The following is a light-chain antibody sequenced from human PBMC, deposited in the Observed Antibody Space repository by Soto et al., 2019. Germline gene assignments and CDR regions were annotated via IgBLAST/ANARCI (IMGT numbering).Light chain of an antibody. CDR1: QSVSSSY. Sequence: EIVLTQSPGTLSLSPGERATLSCRASQSVSSSYLAWYQQKPGQAPRLLIYGASSRATGIPDRFSGSGSGTDFTLTISRLEPEDFATYYCQQSYSILITFGQGTRLEIK. CDR3: QQSYSILIT. CDR2: GAS. J-gene: IGKJ5*01. V-gene: IGKV3-20*01.